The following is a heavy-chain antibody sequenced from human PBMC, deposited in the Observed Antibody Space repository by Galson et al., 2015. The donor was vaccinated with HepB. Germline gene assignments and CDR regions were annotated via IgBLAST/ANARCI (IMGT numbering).Heavy chain of an antibody. J-gene: IGHJ6*02. Sequence: SLRLSCAASGFTFSSYSMNWVRQAPGKGLEWVSYISSSSSNIYYADSVKGRFTISRDNAKNSLYLQMNSLRAEDTAVYYCAASSPVSMVRGVIRSLYGMDVWGQGTTVTVSS. V-gene: IGHV3-48*04. CDR1: GFTFSSYS. CDR2: ISSSSSNI. D-gene: IGHD3-10*01. CDR3: AASSPVSMVRGVIRSLYGMDV.